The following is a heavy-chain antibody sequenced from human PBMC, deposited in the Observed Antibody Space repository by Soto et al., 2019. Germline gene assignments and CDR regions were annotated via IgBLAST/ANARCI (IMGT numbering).Heavy chain of an antibody. V-gene: IGHV4-30-4*08. D-gene: IGHD2-21*02. Sequence: TSETLSLTCTLSGDSISSDYYHWTWIRQSPGKGLEWIGYIHHSGSILYNPSLKSRVTISVDTSKNQFSLHLTSVTAADTAVYFCAREDDGGDSLDVWGQGTTVTVSS. CDR3: AREDDGGDSLDV. CDR1: GDSISSDYYH. CDR2: IHHSGSI. J-gene: IGHJ6*02.